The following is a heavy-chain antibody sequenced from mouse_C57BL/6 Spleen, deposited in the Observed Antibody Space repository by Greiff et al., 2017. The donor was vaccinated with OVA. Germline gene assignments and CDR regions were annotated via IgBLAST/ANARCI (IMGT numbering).Heavy chain of an antibody. D-gene: IGHD2-2*01. CDR1: GFTFSSYA. V-gene: IGHV5-4*03. CDR3: ARRGATMVTTWFAY. CDR2: ISDGGSYT. J-gene: IGHJ3*01. Sequence: DVMLVESGGGLVKPGGSLKLSCAASGFTFSSYAMSWVRQTPEKRLEWVATISDGGSYTYYPDNVKGRYTISRDNAKNNLYLQLSHLKSEDAAMYYCARRGATMVTTWFAYWGQGTLVTVSA.